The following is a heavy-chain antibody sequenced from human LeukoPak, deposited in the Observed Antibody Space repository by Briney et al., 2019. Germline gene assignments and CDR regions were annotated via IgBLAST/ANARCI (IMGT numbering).Heavy chain of an antibody. Sequence: GRSLRLSCAASGFTFSSYAMHWVRQAPGKGLEYVSAISSNGGSTYYANSVKGRFTISRDNSKNTLYLQMGSLRAEDMAVYYCARGDQWELHFGLDYWGQGTLVTVSS. D-gene: IGHD1-26*01. V-gene: IGHV3-64*01. CDR3: ARGDQWELHFGLDY. CDR1: GFTFSSYA. CDR2: ISSNGGST. J-gene: IGHJ4*02.